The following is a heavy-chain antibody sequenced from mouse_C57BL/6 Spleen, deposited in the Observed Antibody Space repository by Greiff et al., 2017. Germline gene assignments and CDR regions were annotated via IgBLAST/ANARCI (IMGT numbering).Heavy chain of an antibody. D-gene: IGHD1-2*01. V-gene: IGHV1-82*01. CDR3: AREGALLRYFDY. Sequence: LVESGPELVKPGASVKISCKASGYAFSSSWMNWVKQRPGKGLEWIGRIYPGDGDTNYNGKFKGKATLTADKSSSTAYMQLSSLTSEDSAVYFCAREGALLRYFDYWGQGTTLTVSS. J-gene: IGHJ2*01. CDR1: GYAFSSSW. CDR2: IYPGDGDT.